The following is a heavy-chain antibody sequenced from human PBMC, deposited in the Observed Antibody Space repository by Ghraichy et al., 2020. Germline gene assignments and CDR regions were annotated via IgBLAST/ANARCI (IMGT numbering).Heavy chain of an antibody. D-gene: IGHD1-1*01. CDR3: ARADWNDIGFDY. CDR2: IYYSGSS. J-gene: IGHJ4*02. V-gene: IGHV4-30-4*07. CDR1: GGSISSGGYS. Sequence: SETLSLTCAVSGGSISSGGYSWGWIRQPPGKGLEWICYIYYSGSSYYNPSLKSRVSITIDTSKNQFSLKLSSVTAADTAVYYCARADWNDIGFDYWGQGTLVTVSS.